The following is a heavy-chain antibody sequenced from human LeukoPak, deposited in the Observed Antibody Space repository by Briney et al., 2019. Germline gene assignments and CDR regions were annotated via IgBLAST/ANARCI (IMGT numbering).Heavy chain of an antibody. Sequence: GGSLRLSCAVSGFTFSSYEMNWVRQAPGKGLEWVSYITNSGSTIYFADSVKGRFTISRDNAKNTLYLQMNSLRAEDTAVYYCAKDTMGSSSWYGLFDYWGQGTLVTVSS. J-gene: IGHJ4*02. CDR2: ITNSGSTI. CDR1: GFTFSSYE. D-gene: IGHD6-13*01. V-gene: IGHV3-48*03. CDR3: AKDTMGSSSWYGLFDY.